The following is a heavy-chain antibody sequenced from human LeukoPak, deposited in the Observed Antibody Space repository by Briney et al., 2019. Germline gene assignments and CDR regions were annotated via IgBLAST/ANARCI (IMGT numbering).Heavy chain of an antibody. CDR3: ARFLFGVTNYGMDV. CDR2: ISTFNDDT. D-gene: IGHD3-10*01. Sequence: GDSVKVSCKASGYTFTRYSITWVRQDPGQGLEWMGWISTFNDDTKYPQKFQGRLTMTTDTSTSTAYMELRSLRSDDTAVYYCARFLFGVTNYGMDVWGQGTTVTVSS. CDR1: GYTFTRYS. J-gene: IGHJ6*02. V-gene: IGHV1-18*01.